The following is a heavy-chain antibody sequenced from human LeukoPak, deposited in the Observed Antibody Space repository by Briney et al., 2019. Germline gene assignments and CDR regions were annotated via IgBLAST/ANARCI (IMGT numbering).Heavy chain of an antibody. D-gene: IGHD2-21*02. CDR3: ARDEPRKGGLLSTDY. CDR1: GYTFTGYY. CDR2: SNPNSGGT. V-gene: IGHV1-2*06. J-gene: IGHJ4*02. Sequence: AAVKVSCKASGYTFTGYYMHWVRQAPGQGLEWMGRSNPNSGGTNYAQKFQGRVTLTRATSISTAYMELSRLRSDDTAVYYCARDEPRKGGLLSTDYWGQGTLVTVSS.